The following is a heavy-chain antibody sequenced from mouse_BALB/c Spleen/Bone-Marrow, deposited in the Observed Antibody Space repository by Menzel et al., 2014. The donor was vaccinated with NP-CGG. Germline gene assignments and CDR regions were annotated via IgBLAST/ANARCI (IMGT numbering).Heavy chain of an antibody. J-gene: IGHJ2*01. Sequence: QPGVDLMKPGPSVRLPCKASGSIFIIYNMHWVKKTPGKALEWIGLIFPGNVDTSYNQKFKGKASLTADKSSSTAYMQLSSLTSEDSAVYYCVRSNWDGGSYFDYWGQGTTLTVSS. V-gene: IGHV1-12*01. D-gene: IGHD4-1*01. CDR2: IFPGNVDT. CDR3: VRSNWDGGSYFDY. CDR1: GSIFIIYN.